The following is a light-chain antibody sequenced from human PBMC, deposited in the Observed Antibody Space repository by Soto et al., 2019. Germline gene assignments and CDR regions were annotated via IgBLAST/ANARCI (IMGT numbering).Light chain of an antibody. J-gene: IGLJ1*01. Sequence: QSAPTQPPSASGSPGQSVTISCTGTSSDVGGYNYVSWYQQEPGKVPKLMIYEVSKRPSGVPDRFSGSKSGNTASLTVSGLRAEDEADYYCSSYAGSNSNVFGTGTKLTVL. V-gene: IGLV2-8*01. CDR1: SSDVGGYNY. CDR2: EVS. CDR3: SSYAGSNSNV.